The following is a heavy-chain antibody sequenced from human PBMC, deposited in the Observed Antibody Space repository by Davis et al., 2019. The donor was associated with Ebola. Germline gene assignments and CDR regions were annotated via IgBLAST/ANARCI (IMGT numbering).Heavy chain of an antibody. Sequence: GGSLRLSCTGSGFIFGEYVISWVRQAPGKGLEWVGFIQSRAYGGTTESAASVRDRFSISRDDSKSVAYLQMNSLKVEDTGVYFCVRHLRIGAPAELWDYWGRGALVTVST. CDR1: GFIFGEYV. CDR3: VRHLRIGAPAELWDY. J-gene: IGHJ4*02. D-gene: IGHD3-3*01. V-gene: IGHV3-49*04. CDR2: IQSRAYGGTT.